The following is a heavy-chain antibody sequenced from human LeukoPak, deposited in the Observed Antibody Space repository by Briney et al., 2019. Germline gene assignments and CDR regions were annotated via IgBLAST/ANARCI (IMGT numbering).Heavy chain of an antibody. CDR1: GYTFTSYY. CDR3: ARGRRYDYVWGSYRYTGYVPWFDP. J-gene: IGHJ5*02. Sequence: ASVKVSCKASGYTFTSYYMHWVRQAPGQGLEWMGIINPSGGGTSYAQKFQGRVIMTRDTSTSTVYMELSSLRSEDTAVYYCARGRRYDYVWGSYRYTGYVPWFDPWGQGTLVTVSS. CDR2: INPSGGGT. D-gene: IGHD3-16*02. V-gene: IGHV1-46*01.